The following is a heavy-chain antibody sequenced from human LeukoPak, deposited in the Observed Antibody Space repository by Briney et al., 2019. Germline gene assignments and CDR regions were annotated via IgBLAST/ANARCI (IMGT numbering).Heavy chain of an antibody. Sequence: GGSLRLSCAASGFTFSSYAMSWVRQAPGKGLEWVSAISGSGGSTYYADSVKGRFTISRDNSKNTLYLQMNSLRAEDTAVYYCAKGGYYDFWSGYPIHNYWGQGTLVTVSS. CDR1: GFTFSSYA. CDR2: ISGSGGST. CDR3: AKGGYYDFWSGYPIHNY. J-gene: IGHJ4*02. V-gene: IGHV3-23*01. D-gene: IGHD3-3*01.